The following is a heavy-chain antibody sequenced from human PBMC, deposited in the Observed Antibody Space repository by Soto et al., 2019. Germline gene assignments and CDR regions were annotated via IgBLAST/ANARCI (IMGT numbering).Heavy chain of an antibody. D-gene: IGHD2-15*01. J-gene: IGHJ5*02. CDR1: GFTFSGSA. Sequence: EVQLVESGGGLVQPGGSLKLSCAASGFTFSGSAMHWVRQASGKGLEWVGRIRSKANSYATAYAASVKGRFTISRDDSKNTAYLQMNSLKTEDTAVYYCTIQPDRVVVAAKVNWFDPWGQGPLVTVFS. CDR2: IRSKANSYAT. CDR3: TIQPDRVVVAAKVNWFDP. V-gene: IGHV3-73*01.